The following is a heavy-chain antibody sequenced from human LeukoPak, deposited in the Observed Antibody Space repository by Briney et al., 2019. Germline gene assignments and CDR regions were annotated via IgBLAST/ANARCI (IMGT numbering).Heavy chain of an antibody. CDR3: ARDGYNPGPFDY. CDR2: IYYSGNT. D-gene: IGHD5-24*01. CDR1: GVSISSSNSY. Sequence: SETLSLTCTVSGVSISSSNSYWGWIRQPPGKGLEWIGSIYYSGNTYYNASLKSQVSISIDTSKNQFSLKLSSVTAADTAVYYCARDGYNPGPFDYWGQGTLVTVSS. V-gene: IGHV4-39*02. J-gene: IGHJ4*02.